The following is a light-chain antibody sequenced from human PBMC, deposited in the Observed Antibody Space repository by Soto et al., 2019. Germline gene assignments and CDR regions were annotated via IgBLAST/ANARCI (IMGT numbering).Light chain of an antibody. Sequence: DIVMTQSPDSLAVSLGERATINCRSSQSVLYSSNNKNYLAWYQQKPGQPPKLLIYWASTRESGVPDRFSGSGAGTDFTLTISSRQAEDVAFYYCQQYYSTTPLTFGGGTSVEIE. V-gene: IGKV4-1*01. CDR1: QSVLYSSNNKNY. CDR3: QQYYSTTPLT. J-gene: IGKJ4*01. CDR2: WAS.